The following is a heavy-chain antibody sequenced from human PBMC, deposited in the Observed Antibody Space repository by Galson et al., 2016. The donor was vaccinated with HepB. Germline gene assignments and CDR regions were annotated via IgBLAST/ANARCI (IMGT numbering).Heavy chain of an antibody. V-gene: IGHV1-18*01. CDR1: GYSFTSHS. J-gene: IGHJ4*02. CDR3: ARDRDNYGSGGDY. D-gene: IGHD3-10*01. CDR2: ITTYSGDT. Sequence: SVKVSCKASGYSFTSHSISWVRQAPGQGLEWMGYITTYSGDTYYAPNLQGRVTMTPDTSTRTAYMELRSLRSDETAFYYCARDRDNYGSGGDYWGQGTLVSVSS.